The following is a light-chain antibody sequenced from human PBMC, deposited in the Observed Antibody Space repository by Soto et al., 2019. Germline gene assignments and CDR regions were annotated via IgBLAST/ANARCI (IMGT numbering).Light chain of an antibody. CDR2: EVS. CDR1: SSDVGSYNL. CDR3: CSYAGSSTSYVV. V-gene: IGLV2-23*02. J-gene: IGLJ2*01. Sequence: SALTKPASVSGSPGQSITISCTGTSSDVGSYNLVSWYQQHPGKAPKLMIYEVSKRPSGVSNRFSGSKSGNTASLTISGLQAEDEADYYCCSYAGSSTSYVVFGGGTKLTVL.